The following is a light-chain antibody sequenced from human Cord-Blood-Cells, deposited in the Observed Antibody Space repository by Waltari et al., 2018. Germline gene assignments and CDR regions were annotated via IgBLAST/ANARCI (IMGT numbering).Light chain of an antibody. CDR2: DAS. J-gene: IGKJ1*01. V-gene: IGKV1-5*01. CDR1: QSISSW. CDR3: QQYNSYSWT. Sequence: DIQMTQSPSTLSASVGDRVTNTCRASQSISSWLAWYQQKPGKAPKLLIYDASSLESGVPSRFSGSGSGTEFTLTISSLQPDDFATYYCQQYNSYSWTFGQGTKVEIK.